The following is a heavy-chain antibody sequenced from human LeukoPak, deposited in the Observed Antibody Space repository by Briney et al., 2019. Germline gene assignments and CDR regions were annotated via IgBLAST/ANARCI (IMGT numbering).Heavy chain of an antibody. D-gene: IGHD3-3*01. V-gene: IGHV1-18*01. CDR2: TSTHNGNR. CDR3: ARGAGRDFWSGYCAT. CDR1: GYTFSDFG. J-gene: IGHJ5*02. Sequence: ASVKVSCKASGYTFSDFGISWVRQAPGQGLEWMEWTSTHNGNRNYLQKFQGRVTMTTDTSTSTAYMELNGLTSDDTAVYYCARGAGRDFWSGYCATWGQGTLVTVSS.